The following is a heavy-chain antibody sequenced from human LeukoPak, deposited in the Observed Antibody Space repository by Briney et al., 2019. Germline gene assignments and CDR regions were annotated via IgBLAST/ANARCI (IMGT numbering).Heavy chain of an antibody. CDR2: INHSGST. V-gene: IGHV4-39*07. CDR3: ARKREGNYYDSSGYYVD. CDR1: GGSISSGGYY. Sequence: SETPSLTCTVSGGSISSGGYYWSWIRQPPGKGLEWIGEINHSGSTNYNPSLKSRVTISVDTSKNQFSLKLSSVTAADTAVYYCARKREGNYYDSSGYYVDWGQGTLVTVSS. J-gene: IGHJ4*02. D-gene: IGHD3-22*01.